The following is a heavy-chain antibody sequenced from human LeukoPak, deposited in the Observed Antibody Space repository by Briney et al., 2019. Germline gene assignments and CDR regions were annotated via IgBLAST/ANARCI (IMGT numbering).Heavy chain of an antibody. CDR2: INPSGGST. V-gene: IGHV1-46*01. CDR3: ASGGGNSFGFDY. CDR1: GNMFITYG. Sequence: ASVRVSCKAPGNMFITYGISWVRQAPGQGLEWMGIINPSGGSTSYAQKFQGRVTMTRDTSTSTVYMELSSLRSEDTAVYYCASGGGNSFGFDYWGQGTLVTVSS. J-gene: IGHJ4*02. D-gene: IGHD4-23*01.